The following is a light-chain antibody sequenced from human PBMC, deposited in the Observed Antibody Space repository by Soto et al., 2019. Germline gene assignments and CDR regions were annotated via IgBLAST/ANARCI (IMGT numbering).Light chain of an antibody. CDR3: QQHSHWPPWT. Sequence: VLTHSPATLSLSPCERATLSCSASENVRTFVDWYQQKPGQAPRLLIYGASNRATDIPARFSGSGSGTDFTLTISNLEPEDFAVYYCQQHSHWPPWTFGQGTKVDIK. J-gene: IGKJ1*01. CDR2: GAS. V-gene: IGKV3-11*01. CDR1: ENVRTF.